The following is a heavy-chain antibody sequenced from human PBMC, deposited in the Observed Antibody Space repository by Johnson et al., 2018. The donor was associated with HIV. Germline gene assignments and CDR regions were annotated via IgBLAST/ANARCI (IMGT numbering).Heavy chain of an antibody. CDR2: ISYDGSNK. CDR3: AKEPWHSSLSLIGLFVFDI. CDR1: GFTFDDYA. D-gene: IGHD6-19*01. V-gene: IGHV3-30-3*02. Sequence: QVQLVESGGGLVQPGRSLRLSCAASGFTFDDYAIHWVRQAPGKGLEWVAVISYDGSNKYYADSVKGRFTISRDNSKNTLYLQMNSRRAEDTAVYYCAKEPWHSSLSLIGLFVFDIRGQGTMVTVSS. J-gene: IGHJ3*02.